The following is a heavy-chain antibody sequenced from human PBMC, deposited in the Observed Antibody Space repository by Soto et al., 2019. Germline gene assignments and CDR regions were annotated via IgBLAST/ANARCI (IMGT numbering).Heavy chain of an antibody. Sequence: SETLSLTCTVSGGSISSYYWSWIRQPPGKGLEWIGYIYYSGSTNYNPSLKSRVTISVDTSKNQFSLKLSSVTAADTAAYYCAREIDSGYERGDAFDIWGQGTMVTVSS. CDR1: GGSISSYY. V-gene: IGHV4-59*01. CDR3: AREIDSGYERGDAFDI. J-gene: IGHJ3*02. D-gene: IGHD5-12*01. CDR2: IYYSGST.